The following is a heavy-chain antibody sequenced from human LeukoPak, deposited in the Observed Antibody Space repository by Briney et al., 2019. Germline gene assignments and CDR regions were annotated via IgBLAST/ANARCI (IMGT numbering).Heavy chain of an antibody. Sequence: PGGSLRLSCAASGFTFSSYAMSWVRQAPGKGLEWVSSTSGGGYTTYYADSVKGRFTISRDNSKNTLYLQMNSLRAEDTAVYYCASRRGSTSLNWFDPWGQGTLVTVSS. CDR2: TSGGGYTT. CDR1: GFTFSSYA. CDR3: ASRRGSTSLNWFDP. V-gene: IGHV3-23*01. D-gene: IGHD2-2*01. J-gene: IGHJ5*02.